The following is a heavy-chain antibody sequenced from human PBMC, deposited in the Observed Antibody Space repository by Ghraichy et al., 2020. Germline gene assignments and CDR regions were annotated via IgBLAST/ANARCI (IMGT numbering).Heavy chain of an antibody. J-gene: IGHJ4*02. CDR2: ISYDGRNV. CDR1: GFSFSNYA. CDR3: AKGARQWLVPGGDYFDY. Sequence: GGSLRLSSVASGFSFSNYAMHWVRQAPGKGLEWVALISYDGRNVNYADSVKGRFTISRDNSKNTLFLQMNSLRAEDTAIYYSAKGARQWLVPGGDYFDYWGEGTLVTVSS. V-gene: IGHV3-30*18. D-gene: IGHD6-19*01.